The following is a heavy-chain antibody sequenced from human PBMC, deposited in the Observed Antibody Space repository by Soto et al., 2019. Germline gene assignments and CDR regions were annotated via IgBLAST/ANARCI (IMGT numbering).Heavy chain of an antibody. CDR2: IYHSGST. J-gene: IGHJ5*02. CDR1: GGSISSSNW. CDR3: ARAVGGYCSGGSCYVRWANWFDP. V-gene: IGHV4-4*02. Sequence: KPSETLSLTCAVSGGSISSSNWWSWVRQPPGKGLEWIGEIYHSGSTNYNPSLKSRVTISVDKSKNQFSLKLSSVTAADTAVYYCARAVGGYCSGGSCYVRWANWFDPWGQGTLVTVSS. D-gene: IGHD2-15*01.